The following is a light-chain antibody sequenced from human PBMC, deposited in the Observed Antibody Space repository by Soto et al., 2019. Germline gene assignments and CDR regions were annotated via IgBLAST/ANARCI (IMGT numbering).Light chain of an antibody. CDR1: QTVSSY. CDR2: FIS. Sequence: DIELTQSPSSISAPVGDTVTISCRASQTVSSYLNWYQQKVGQAPRLLIYFISRLQTGVPSRFSGSGSGRDFTLTITSPQPEDSATYYCQQTYSRPITFGQGTGLEI. V-gene: IGKV1-39*01. CDR3: QQTYSRPIT. J-gene: IGKJ5*01.